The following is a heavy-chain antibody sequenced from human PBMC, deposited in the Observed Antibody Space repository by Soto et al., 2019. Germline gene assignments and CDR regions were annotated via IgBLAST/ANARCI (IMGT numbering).Heavy chain of an antibody. D-gene: IGHD1-26*01. V-gene: IGHV3-23*01. J-gene: IGHJ5*02. CDR1: GFIFENFG. Sequence: LSLSCAASGFIFENFGMSWVRQAPGKGLEWISSISGSGFKKYYADSVKGRFTISRDNSKSTVYLELNNLSAEDTAVYHCAKNQGVELVPLATVDWFDPWGQGSVVTVSS. CDR3: AKNQGVELVPLATVDWFDP. CDR2: ISGSGFKK.